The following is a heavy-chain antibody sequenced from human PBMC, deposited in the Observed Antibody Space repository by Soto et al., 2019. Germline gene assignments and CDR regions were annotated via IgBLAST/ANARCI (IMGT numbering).Heavy chain of an antibody. CDR1: GYTFTGYY. J-gene: IGHJ6*02. V-gene: IGHV1-2*02. Sequence: ASVKVSCKASGYTFTGYYMHWVRQAPGQGLEWMGWINPNSGGTNYAQKFQGRVTMTRDTSISTAYMELSRLRSDDTAVYYCARVVVAATLSYYYYGMDVWGQGTTVTVSS. D-gene: IGHD2-15*01. CDR2: INPNSGGT. CDR3: ARVVVAATLSYYYYGMDV.